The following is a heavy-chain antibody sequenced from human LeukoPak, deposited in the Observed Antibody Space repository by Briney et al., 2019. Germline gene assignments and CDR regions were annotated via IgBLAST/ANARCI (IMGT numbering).Heavy chain of an antibody. J-gene: IGHJ4*02. D-gene: IGHD1-26*01. Sequence: ASVKVSCKASGYTITDYYIHWVRQAPGQGLEWMGWINPNSGGTNYAQKFQGRVTMTRDTSISTAYMELSRLRSDDTAVYYCARAGRYSHYFDYWGQGTLVTVSS. CDR2: INPNSGGT. CDR3: ARAGRYSHYFDY. CDR1: GYTITDYY. V-gene: IGHV1-2*02.